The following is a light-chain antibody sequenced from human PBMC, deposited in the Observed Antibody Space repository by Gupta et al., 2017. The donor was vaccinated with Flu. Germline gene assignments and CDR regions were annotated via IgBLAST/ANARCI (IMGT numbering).Light chain of an antibody. CDR3: QTWGTGIRV. V-gene: IGLV4-69*01. CDR1: SGHSNYA. Sequence: QLVVTQSPSASASLGASVELTFTLSSGHSNYAIAWHQQQPDKGPRFLMKLNSDGTHSNGDGIPDRFSGFSSGAERYLIISSLQSEDEATYYCQTWGTGIRVFGGGTKLTVL. J-gene: IGLJ2*01. CDR2: LNSDGTH.